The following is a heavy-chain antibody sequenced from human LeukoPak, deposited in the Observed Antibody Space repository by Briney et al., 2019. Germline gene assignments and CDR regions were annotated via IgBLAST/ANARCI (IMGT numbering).Heavy chain of an antibody. J-gene: IGHJ4*02. D-gene: IGHD3-22*01. V-gene: IGHV6-1*01. CDR1: GDSVSSNSAA. CDR2: TYYRSKWYN. CDR3: AREANKMIDY. Sequence: SQTLSLTCAISGDSVSSNSAAWNWIRQSPSSGLEWLGRTYYRSKWYNDYAVSVNSRMTINPDTSKNQFSLQLNSVTPEDTAVYFCAREANKMIDYWGQGTLVTVSS.